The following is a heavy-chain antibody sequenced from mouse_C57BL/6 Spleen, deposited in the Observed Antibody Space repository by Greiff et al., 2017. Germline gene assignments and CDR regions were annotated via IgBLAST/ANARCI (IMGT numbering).Heavy chain of an antibody. Sequence: QVQLQQPGAELVKPGASVKLSCKASGYTFTSYRMHWVKQRPGQGLEWIGMIHPNSGSTNYNEKFKSKATLTVDKSSSTAYMQLSSLTSEDSAVYYCASYGSSALYAMDYWGQGTSVTVSS. J-gene: IGHJ4*01. V-gene: IGHV1-64*01. CDR3: ASYGSSALYAMDY. CDR2: IHPNSGST. D-gene: IGHD1-1*01. CDR1: GYTFTSYR.